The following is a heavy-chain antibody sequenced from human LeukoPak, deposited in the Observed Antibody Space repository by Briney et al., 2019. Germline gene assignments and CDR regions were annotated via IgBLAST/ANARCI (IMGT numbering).Heavy chain of an antibody. CDR1: GYTFTSYA. CDR2: INAGNGNT. D-gene: IGHD1-26*01. CDR3: TRDEWELHAFDI. Sequence: GASVKVSCKASGYTFTSYAMHWVRQAPGQRLEWMGWINAGNGNTKYSQKFQGRVTITRDTSASTAYMELSSLRSEDTAVYYCTRDEWELHAFDIWGQGTVVTVSS. J-gene: IGHJ3*02. V-gene: IGHV1-3*01.